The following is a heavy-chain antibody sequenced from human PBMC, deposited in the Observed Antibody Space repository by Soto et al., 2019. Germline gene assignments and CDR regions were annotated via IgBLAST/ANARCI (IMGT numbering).Heavy chain of an antibody. Sequence: PGGSLRLSCVVSDFSFNDVWMDWVRQAPGKGLEWVGRIKSKVDGGTTDYAAPVKGRFTISRDDSKNTLYLQMNSLKTEDTAVYYCTTDPVTMIVVVPSSGWGQGTLVTVSS. CDR1: DFSFNDVW. CDR2: IKSKVDGGTT. D-gene: IGHD3-22*01. J-gene: IGHJ4*02. V-gene: IGHV3-15*07. CDR3: TTDPVTMIVVVPSSG.